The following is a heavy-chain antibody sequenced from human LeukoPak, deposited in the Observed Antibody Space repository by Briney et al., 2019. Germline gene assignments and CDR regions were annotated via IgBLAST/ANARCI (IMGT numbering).Heavy chain of an antibody. V-gene: IGHV1-24*01. CDR3: ATDDYVWGSYRPFDY. Sequence: ASVKVSCKVSGYTLTELSMHWMWQPPGKGLEWMGGFDLKDGETIYAQKFQGRVTMTEDTSTDTDYMELSSLRSEDTAVYYCATDDYVWGSYRPFDYWGQGTLVTVSS. D-gene: IGHD3-16*02. CDR2: FDLKDGET. J-gene: IGHJ4*02. CDR1: GYTLTELS.